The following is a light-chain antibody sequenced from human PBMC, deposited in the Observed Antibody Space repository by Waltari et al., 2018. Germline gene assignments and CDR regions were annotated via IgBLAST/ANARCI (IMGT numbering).Light chain of an antibody. CDR1: SSDVGFYNY. Sequence: QSALTQPASVSGSPGQSITISCYGTSSDVGFYNYVSWYQQHPGKAPKLMIYDVSQGPSGVSDRFSGSKSGNTASLTISGLRAEDEADYYCNSYTGSSSWVFGGGTKVTV. V-gene: IGLV2-14*01. CDR2: DVS. J-gene: IGLJ3*02. CDR3: NSYTGSSSWV.